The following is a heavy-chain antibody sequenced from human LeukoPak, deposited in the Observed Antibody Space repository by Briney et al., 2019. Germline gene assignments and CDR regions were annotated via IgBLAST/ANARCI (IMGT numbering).Heavy chain of an antibody. CDR2: ISSSGSTI. V-gene: IGHV3-48*03. CDR1: GFTFSSYE. CDR3: ATSRGSWPDYFNY. Sequence: GGSLRLSCAASGFTFSSYEMTWVRQAPGKGLEWVSYISSSGSTIYYADSVKGRFTISRDNVKNSLYLQMNSLRAEDTAVYYCATSRGSWPDYFNYWGQGTLVTVSS. J-gene: IGHJ4*02. D-gene: IGHD6-13*01.